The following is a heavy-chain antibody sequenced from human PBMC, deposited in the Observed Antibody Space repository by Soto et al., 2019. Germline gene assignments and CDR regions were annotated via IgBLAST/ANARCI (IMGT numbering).Heavy chain of an antibody. Sequence: WGSLRLSCAASGFTFSSYGIHFFRHSPCKWLEWVAVISYDGSNKYYADSVKGRFTISRDNSKNTLYLQMNSLRAEDTAVYYCAKSYDFWSGYFDYWGQGTLVTVSS. J-gene: IGHJ4*02. V-gene: IGHV3-30*18. CDR1: GFTFSSYG. CDR3: AKSYDFWSGYFDY. D-gene: IGHD3-3*01. CDR2: ISYDGSNK.